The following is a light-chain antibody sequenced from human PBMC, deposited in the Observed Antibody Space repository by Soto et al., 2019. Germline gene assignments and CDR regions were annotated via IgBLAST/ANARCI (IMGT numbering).Light chain of an antibody. CDR2: DAS. V-gene: IGKV1-5*01. CDR1: QSLNSL. Sequence: DIQMTQSPSTLSASVGDRVTITCRASQSLNSLLAWYQQKPGRAPKLLIYDASTLESGVPSRFSGSGSGKEFTLPITSLQTGDFANYYCPQYNSYSSWTFRQGTTV. J-gene: IGKJ1*01. CDR3: PQYNSYSSWT.